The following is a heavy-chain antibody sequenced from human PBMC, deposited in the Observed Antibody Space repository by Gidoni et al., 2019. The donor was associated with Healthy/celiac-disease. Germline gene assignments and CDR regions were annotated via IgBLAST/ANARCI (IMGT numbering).Heavy chain of an antibody. CDR3: AKDLDYGDYVSY. D-gene: IGHD4-17*01. CDR1: GFPFSRCA. CDR2: ISGSGGST. J-gene: IGHJ4*02. Sequence: EVQLLESGGGLVQPGGSLRLSVAASGFPFSRCAMSWVRQAPGKGLEGASAISGSGGSTYYADAVKGRFTISRDNSKNTLYLQMNSLRAEDTAVYYCAKDLDYGDYVSYWGQGTLVTVSS. V-gene: IGHV3-23*01.